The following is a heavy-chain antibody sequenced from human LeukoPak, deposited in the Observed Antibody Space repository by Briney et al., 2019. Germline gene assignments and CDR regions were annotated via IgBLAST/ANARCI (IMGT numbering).Heavy chain of an antibody. V-gene: IGHV1-46*01. Sequence: ASVKVSCKASGYMFTTYYIHWVRQAPGQGLEWMGIINTSGGSTTYAQKFQGRVTMTRDTFTSTVYMELSSLRSEDMAVYYCAREGYSDYDWFDYWGQGTLVTVSS. D-gene: IGHD5-12*01. J-gene: IGHJ4*02. CDR2: INTSGGST. CDR3: AREGYSDYDWFDY. CDR1: GYMFTTYY.